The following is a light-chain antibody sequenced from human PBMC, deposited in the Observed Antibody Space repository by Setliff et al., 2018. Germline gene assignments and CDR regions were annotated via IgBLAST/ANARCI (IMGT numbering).Light chain of an antibody. J-gene: IGLJ1*01. CDR2: EVN. V-gene: IGLV2-8*01. Sequence: QSALTQPPSASGSPGQSVTISCTGTSSDIGGYKYVSWYQQHPGKAPKLIIYEVNKRPSGVPDRFSGSKSGNTASLTVSGLQAEDEADYYCAAWGDSLNGHVFGTGTKVTVL. CDR1: SSDIGGYKY. CDR3: AAWGDSLNGHV.